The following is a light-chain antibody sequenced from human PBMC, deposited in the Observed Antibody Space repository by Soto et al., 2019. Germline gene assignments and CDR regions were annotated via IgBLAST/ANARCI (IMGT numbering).Light chain of an antibody. CDR2: QTS. J-gene: IGKJ1*01. V-gene: IGKV3-11*01. CDR1: QYINTR. CDR3: HQRQSWRRT. Sequence: EIVLTQSPATLSSFPGYRVTLSCRASQYINTRLAWYQHRPGQAPRLLIYQTSIRAAGIPARFSASGSGTDFTLTISDVQPEAFALYYCHQRQSWRRTFSQGTKVDIK.